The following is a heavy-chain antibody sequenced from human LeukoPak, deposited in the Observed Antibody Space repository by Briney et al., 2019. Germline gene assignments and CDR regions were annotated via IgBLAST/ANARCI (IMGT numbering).Heavy chain of an antibody. Sequence: PGGSVPLSCSASGFTFSNYAMHWVRQAPGKGLEWVAVISYDRSNKHYADSVKGRFTISRDNSKNTLYLQMNSLRAEDTAVYYCAKVGAMWDNWFDPWGKGTLVPVSA. CDR3: AKVGAMWDNWFDP. CDR1: GFTFSNYA. V-gene: IGHV3-30*18. CDR2: ISYDRSNK. J-gene: IGHJ5*02. D-gene: IGHD1-26*01.